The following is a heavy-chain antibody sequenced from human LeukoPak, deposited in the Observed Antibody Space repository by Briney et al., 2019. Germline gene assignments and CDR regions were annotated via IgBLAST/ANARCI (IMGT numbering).Heavy chain of an antibody. CDR2: ISSSNSYI. D-gene: IGHD5-18*01. CDR1: GFTFSSYS. CDR3: ARADTAMETDYFDY. J-gene: IGHJ4*02. V-gene: IGHV3-21*01. Sequence: PGGSLRLSCAASGFTFSSYSMNWVRQAPGKGLEWVSSISSSNSYIYYADSVKGRFTISRGNAKNSLYLQMNSLRAEDTAVYYCARADTAMETDYFDYWGQGTLVTVSS.